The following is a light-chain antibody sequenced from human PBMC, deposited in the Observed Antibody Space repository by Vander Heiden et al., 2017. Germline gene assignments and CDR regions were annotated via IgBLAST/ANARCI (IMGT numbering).Light chain of an antibody. Sequence: EIAMTQSPVTLSVSPGERVTLSCRASQSVNDNLAWYQQKPGQAPRLLVYDASTRATGIPARFSSSGSGTEFSLTINSLQSEDFVVYYCQQYKDWPTFGQGTKVDI. CDR2: DAS. CDR3: QQYKDWPT. J-gene: IGKJ1*01. V-gene: IGKV3-15*01. CDR1: QSVNDN.